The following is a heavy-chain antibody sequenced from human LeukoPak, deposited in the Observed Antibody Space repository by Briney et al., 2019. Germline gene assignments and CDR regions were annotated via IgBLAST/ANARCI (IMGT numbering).Heavy chain of an antibody. Sequence: GGSLRLSCAASGFTFSSYSVNWVRQAPGKGLEWVSSISSSSSYIYYADSVKGRFTISRDNAKNSLYLRMNSLRAEDTAVYYCARDVPAAPPDYWGQGTLVTVSS. J-gene: IGHJ4*02. CDR1: GFTFSSYS. CDR2: ISSSSSYI. CDR3: ARDVPAAPPDY. D-gene: IGHD2-2*01. V-gene: IGHV3-21*01.